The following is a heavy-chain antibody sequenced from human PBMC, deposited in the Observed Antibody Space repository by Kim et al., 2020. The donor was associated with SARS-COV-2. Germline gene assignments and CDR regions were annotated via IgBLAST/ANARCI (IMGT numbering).Heavy chain of an antibody. D-gene: IGHD3-9*01. V-gene: IGHV4-59*01. Sequence: SETLSLTCTVSGGSISSYYWSWIRQPPGKGLEWIGYIYYSGSTNYNPSLKSRVTISVDTSKNQLSLKLSSVTAADTAVYYCARTYYEILTGYYPYYFDYWGQGTLVTVSS. CDR1: GGSISSYY. CDR3: ARTYYEILTGYYPYYFDY. CDR2: IYYSGST. J-gene: IGHJ4*02.